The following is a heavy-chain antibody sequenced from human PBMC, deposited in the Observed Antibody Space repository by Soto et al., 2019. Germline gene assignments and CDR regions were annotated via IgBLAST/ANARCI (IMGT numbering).Heavy chain of an antibody. CDR3: ARDPAGYCSSTSCLGWGAFDI. CDR1: GGSISSSNW. J-gene: IGHJ3*02. Sequence: SETLSLTCAVSGGSISSSNWWSWVRQPPGKGLEWIGEIYHSGSTNYNPSLKSRVTISVDKSKNQFSLKLSSVTAADTAVYYCARDPAGYCSSTSCLGWGAFDIWGQGTMVTVSS. CDR2: IYHSGST. V-gene: IGHV4-4*02. D-gene: IGHD2-2*01.